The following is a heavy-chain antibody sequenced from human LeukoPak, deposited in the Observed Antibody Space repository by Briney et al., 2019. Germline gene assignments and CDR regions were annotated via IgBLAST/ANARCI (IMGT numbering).Heavy chain of an antibody. J-gene: IGHJ4*02. CDR3: VRISSTWYGDY. CDR2: IYPGDSDT. Sequence: GESLKISCKGSGSSFTNYWNGWVRQMPGKGLEWMGIIYPGDSDTRYSPSFQGQVTISADKSISTAYLQSSSLKASDTAMYYCVRISSTWYGDYWGQGTLVTVSS. V-gene: IGHV5-51*01. CDR1: GSSFTNYW. D-gene: IGHD6-13*01.